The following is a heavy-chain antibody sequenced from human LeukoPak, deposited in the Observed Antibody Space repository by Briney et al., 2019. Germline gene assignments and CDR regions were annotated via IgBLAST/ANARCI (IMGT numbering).Heavy chain of an antibody. CDR3: ATERHTSGWYDASDI. D-gene: IGHD6-19*01. CDR1: GITFNNAW. Sequence: GGPLRLSCGASGITFNNAWMTWVRQAPGKGLEWVGRIKSKTDGGTTDYAAPVKGRFTISRDDSKNMLYLQMNSLKTEDTAVYYCATERHTSGWYDASDIWGQGTMVIVSS. J-gene: IGHJ3*02. V-gene: IGHV3-15*01. CDR2: IKSKTDGGTT.